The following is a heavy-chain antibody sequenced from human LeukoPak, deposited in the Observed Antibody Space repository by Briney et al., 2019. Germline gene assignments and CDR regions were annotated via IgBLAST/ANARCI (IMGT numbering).Heavy chain of an antibody. CDR1: GASLTSYY. Sequence: PSETLSLTCTVSGASLTSYYCSWIRQPPGKRLEWSGYSHYSGSSNYNPSLKSRVTISVDTSKNQFSLRLTSVIAADTAVYYCARYDNSGYNSLDYWGQGALVTVSS. CDR3: ARYDNSGYNSLDY. CDR2: SHYSGSS. V-gene: IGHV4-59*01. D-gene: IGHD3-22*01. J-gene: IGHJ4*02.